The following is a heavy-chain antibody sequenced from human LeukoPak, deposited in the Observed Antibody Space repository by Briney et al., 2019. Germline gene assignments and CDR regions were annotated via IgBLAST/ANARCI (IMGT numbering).Heavy chain of an antibody. Sequence: SETLSLTCTVSGGSISSSSYYWGWIRQPPGKGLEWIGSIYYSGSTYYNPSLKSRVTISVDTSKNQFSLKLSSVTAADTALYYCASGGVRFDPWGQGTLVTVSS. CDR1: GGSISSSSYY. J-gene: IGHJ5*02. D-gene: IGHD3-10*01. CDR3: ASGGVRFDP. V-gene: IGHV4-39*01. CDR2: IYYSGST.